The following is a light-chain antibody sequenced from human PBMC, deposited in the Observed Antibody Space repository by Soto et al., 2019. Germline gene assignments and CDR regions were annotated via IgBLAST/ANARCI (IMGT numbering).Light chain of an antibody. CDR2: GAS. V-gene: IGKV3-15*01. Sequence: ERVMTQSPATLSVSPGERATLSCRASQSVSSNLGWYQQKPGQAPRLLIYGASTRATGIPARFSGSGSGTEFTLTISSLHSEDFAVYYCQQYNNWPITFGGGTKVEIK. CDR3: QQYNNWPIT. CDR1: QSVSSN. J-gene: IGKJ4*01.